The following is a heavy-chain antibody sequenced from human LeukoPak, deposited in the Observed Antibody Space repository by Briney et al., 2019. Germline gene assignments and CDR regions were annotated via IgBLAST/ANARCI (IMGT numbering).Heavy chain of an antibody. CDR3: ASSGSYYSLDAFDI. V-gene: IGHV3-21*01. CDR2: ISSSSSYI. J-gene: IGHJ3*02. Sequence: PGGSLRLSCAASGFTFSSYSMNWVRQAPGKGLEWVSSISSSSSYIYYADSVKGRFTIPRDNAKNSLYLQMNSLRAEDTAVYYCASSGSYYSLDAFDIWGQGTMVTVSS. D-gene: IGHD1-26*01. CDR1: GFTFSSYS.